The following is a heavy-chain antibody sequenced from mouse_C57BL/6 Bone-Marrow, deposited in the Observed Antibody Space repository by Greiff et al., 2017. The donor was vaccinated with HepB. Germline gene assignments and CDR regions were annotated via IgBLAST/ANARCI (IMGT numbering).Heavy chain of an antibody. Sequence: QVQLKQPGAELVRPGSSVKLSCKASGYTFTSYWMHWVKQRPIQGLEWIGNIDPSDSETHYNQKFKDKATLTVDKSSSTAYMQLSSLTSEDSAVYYCARGEGQLRLRDYWGQGTTLTVSS. CDR1: GYTFTSYW. D-gene: IGHD3-2*02. CDR3: ARGEGQLRLRDY. CDR2: IDPSDSET. J-gene: IGHJ2*01. V-gene: IGHV1-52*01.